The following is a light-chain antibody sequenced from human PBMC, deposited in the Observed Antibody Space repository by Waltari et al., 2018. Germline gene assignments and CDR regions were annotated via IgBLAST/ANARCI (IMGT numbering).Light chain of an antibody. Sequence: EIVLTPSPGTLSLSPGESATLSCRTRHSVTRALAWYQQKPGQAPRLLIYGASNRATGIPDRFSGSGSGTDFSLTISSLEPEDFAVYYCQHYLRLPVTFGQGTKVEVK. CDR3: QHYLRLPVT. CDR1: HSVTRA. CDR2: GAS. V-gene: IGKV3-20*01. J-gene: IGKJ1*01.